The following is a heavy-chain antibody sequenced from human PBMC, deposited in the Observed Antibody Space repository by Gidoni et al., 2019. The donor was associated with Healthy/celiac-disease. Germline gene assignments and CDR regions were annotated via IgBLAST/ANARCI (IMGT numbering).Heavy chain of an antibody. Sequence: QVQLVESGGGVVQHGRSLRLPCAASGFTFRRYGMQWVRQAPGKGLEWVAVISYDGSNKYYADSVKGRFTISRDNSKNTLYLQMNSLRAEDTAVYYCAKALRGDYYDSSGRYAFDIWGQGTMVTVSS. CDR1: GFTFRRYG. V-gene: IGHV3-30*18. J-gene: IGHJ3*02. CDR3: AKALRGDYYDSSGRYAFDI. CDR2: ISYDGSNK. D-gene: IGHD3-22*01.